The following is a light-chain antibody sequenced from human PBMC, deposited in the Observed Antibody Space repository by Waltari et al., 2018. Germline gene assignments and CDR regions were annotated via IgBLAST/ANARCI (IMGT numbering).Light chain of an antibody. V-gene: IGKV3-15*01. CDR3: QQYNDWLYT. J-gene: IGKJ2*01. Sequence: EIVMTQSQATLSVSPGERVTLSCRASQSVTSNLAWYQQIPGQAPRLLIYSSSTRATGIPARFSGSGSGTEFTLTISSLQSEDFAVYYCQQYNDWLYTFGQGTKLEMK. CDR1: QSVTSN. CDR2: SSS.